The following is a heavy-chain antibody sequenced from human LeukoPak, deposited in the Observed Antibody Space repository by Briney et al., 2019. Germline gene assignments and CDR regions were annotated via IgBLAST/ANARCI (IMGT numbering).Heavy chain of an antibody. J-gene: IGHJ4*02. V-gene: IGHV3-64D*09. CDR2: ISSNGGIT. Sequence: PGGSLRLSCSASGFTFGTYAMHWVRQAPGKGLEYVSDISSNGGITYYADSVKGRFTVSRDNSKNMLYLQMNSLRAEDTAVYYCVKDKYPVVVAATLDYWGQGILVTVSS. CDR1: GFTFGTYA. CDR3: VKDKYPVVVAATLDY. D-gene: IGHD2-15*01.